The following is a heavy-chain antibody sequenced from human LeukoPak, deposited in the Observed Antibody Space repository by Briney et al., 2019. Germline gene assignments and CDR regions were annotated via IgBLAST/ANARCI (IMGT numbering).Heavy chain of an antibody. CDR2: ISDSGGRT. Sequence: PGGSLRLSCAASGFTFNTYAMSWVRQAPGKGLEWVSAISDSGGRTYYADSVKGRFTVPRDNSKNTMYLQLNSLRAEDTAVYYCPKRPPCDYWAQGTVVSVSS. V-gene: IGHV3-23*01. CDR1: GFTFNTYA. J-gene: IGHJ4*02. D-gene: IGHD1-14*01. CDR3: PKRPPCDY.